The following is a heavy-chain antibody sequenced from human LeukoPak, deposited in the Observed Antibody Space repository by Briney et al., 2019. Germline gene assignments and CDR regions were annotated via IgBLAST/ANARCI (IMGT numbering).Heavy chain of an antibody. CDR2: ISSSGSTI. CDR3: ARDWLPRREDYYYGMDV. D-gene: IGHD6-19*01. V-gene: IGHV3-11*01. Sequence: GGSLRLSCAASGFTFSDYYMSWIRQAPGKGLEWVSYISSSGSTIYYADSVKGRFTISRDNAKNSLYLQMNSLRAEDTAVYYCARDWLPRREDYYYGMDVWGQGTTVTVSS. J-gene: IGHJ6*02. CDR1: GFTFSDYY.